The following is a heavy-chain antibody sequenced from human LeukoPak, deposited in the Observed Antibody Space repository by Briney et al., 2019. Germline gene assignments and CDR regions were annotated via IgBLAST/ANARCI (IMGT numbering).Heavy chain of an antibody. D-gene: IGHD3-10*01. CDR1: GGSISSYY. CDR2: IHYTGST. CDR3: ARGGYYGSGNDFRFDP. J-gene: IGHJ5*02. Sequence: SETLSLTCTVSGGSISSYYWSWIRQPPGKGLEWIGYIHYTGSTNYNPSLKSRVTISVDTSKSQFSLKLSSVTAADTAIYYCARGGYYGSGNDFRFDPWGQGTLVTVSS. V-gene: IGHV4-59*01.